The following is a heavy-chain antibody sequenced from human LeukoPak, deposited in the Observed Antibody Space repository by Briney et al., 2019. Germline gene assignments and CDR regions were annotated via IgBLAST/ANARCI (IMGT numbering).Heavy chain of an antibody. Sequence: PSETVSLTCTVSGGTISSYYWNWIRQPPGKGLEWIGYIHYSGSTKYNPSLKSRVTISVDTSKNQFSLKLSSVTAADTAVYYCARWYSSGWAFDYWGQGTLVTVSS. J-gene: IGHJ4*02. CDR2: IHYSGST. V-gene: IGHV4-59*08. D-gene: IGHD6-19*01. CDR1: GGTISSYY. CDR3: ARWYSSGWAFDY.